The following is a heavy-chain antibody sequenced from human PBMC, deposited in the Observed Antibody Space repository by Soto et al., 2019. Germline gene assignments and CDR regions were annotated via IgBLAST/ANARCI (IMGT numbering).Heavy chain of an antibody. D-gene: IGHD3-9*01. CDR3: ARVLLRYFGWLLTYYYYYMDV. Sequence: EVQLVESGGGLVQPGGSLRLSCAASGFTFSSYDMHWVRQATGKGLEWVSAIGTAGDTYYPGSVKGRFTISRENAKNSLYLQMNSLRAGDTAVYYCARVLLRYFGWLLTYYYYYMDVWGKGTTVTVSS. J-gene: IGHJ6*03. CDR2: IGTAGDT. CDR1: GFTFSSYD. V-gene: IGHV3-13*01.